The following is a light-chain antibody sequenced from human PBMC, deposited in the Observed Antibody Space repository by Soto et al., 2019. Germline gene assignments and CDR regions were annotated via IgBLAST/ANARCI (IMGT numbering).Light chain of an antibody. CDR3: TSLTSNGTPV. CDR1: SSDIGTYNY. CDR2: EVY. Sequence: QSALTQSASVSGSPGQSITISCTGTSSDIGTYNYVSWYQHHPGKAPKLMIYEVYNRPSGVSDRFSGSKSGNTASLSISGLRPEDEADYYCTSLTSNGTPVFGTGTKLTVL. V-gene: IGLV2-14*01. J-gene: IGLJ1*01.